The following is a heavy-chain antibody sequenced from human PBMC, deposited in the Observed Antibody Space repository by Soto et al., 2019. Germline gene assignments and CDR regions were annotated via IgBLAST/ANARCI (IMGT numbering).Heavy chain of an antibody. D-gene: IGHD4-4*01. CDR1: GGSFSGYY. CDR2: INHSGST. J-gene: IGHJ6*03. CDR3: ARGRTVTTTFLGYYYYMDV. V-gene: IGHV4-34*01. Sequence: SETLSLTCAVYGGSFSGYYWSWIRQPPGKGLEWIGEINHSGSTNYNPSLKSRVTISVDTSKNQFSLKLSSVTAADTAVYYCARGRTVTTTFLGYYYYMDVWGKGTTVTVSS.